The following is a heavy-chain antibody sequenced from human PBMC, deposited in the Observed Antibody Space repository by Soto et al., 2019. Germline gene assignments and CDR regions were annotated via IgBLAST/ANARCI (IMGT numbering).Heavy chain of an antibody. CDR3: ARGATMVRGVIITFAGDPCDI. CDR2: INPSGGST. Sequence: QVQLVQSGAEVKKPGASVKVSCKASGYTFTSYYMHWVRQAPGQGLEWMGIINPSGGSTSYAQKFQGRVTMTRDTSTSTVYMELSSLRSEDTAVYYCARGATMVRGVIITFAGDPCDIWGQGTMVTVSS. D-gene: IGHD3-10*01. J-gene: IGHJ3*02. V-gene: IGHV1-46*03. CDR1: GYTFTSYY.